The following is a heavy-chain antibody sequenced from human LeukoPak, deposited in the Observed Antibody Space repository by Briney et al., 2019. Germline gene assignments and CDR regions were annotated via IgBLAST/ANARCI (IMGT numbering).Heavy chain of an antibody. CDR1: GFTFSSYA. CDR2: ISSSGGST. CDR3: AVGSYLGRNFDY. J-gene: IGHJ4*02. V-gene: IGHV3-23*01. D-gene: IGHD1-26*01. Sequence: PGGSLRLSCAASGFTFSSYAMSWVRQAPGKGLEWVSAISSSGGSTYYADSVKGRFTISRDNSKNTLYLQMNSLRAEDTAVYYSAVGSYLGRNFDYWGQGTLVTVSS.